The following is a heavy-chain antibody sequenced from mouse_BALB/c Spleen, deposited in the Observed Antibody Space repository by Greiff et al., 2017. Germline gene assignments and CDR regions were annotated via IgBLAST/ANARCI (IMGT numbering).Heavy chain of an antibody. D-gene: IGHD1-1*01. J-gene: IGHJ4*01. Sequence: DVKLVESGGGLVKPGGSLKLSCAASGFTFSSYAMSWVRQTPEKRLEWVATISSGGSYTYYPDSVKGRFTISRDNAKNTLYLQMTSLRSEDTAMYYCARDYYYGSGDAMDYWGQGTSVTVSS. CDR3: ARDYYYGSGDAMDY. V-gene: IGHV5-9-3*01. CDR1: GFTFSSYA. CDR2: ISSGGSYT.